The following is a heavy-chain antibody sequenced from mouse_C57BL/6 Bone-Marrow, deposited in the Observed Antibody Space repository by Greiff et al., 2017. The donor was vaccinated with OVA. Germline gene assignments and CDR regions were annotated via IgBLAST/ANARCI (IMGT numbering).Heavy chain of an antibody. CDR1: GYTFTDYY. Sequence: QVQLKESGAELVRPGASVKLSCKASGYTFTDYYINWVKQRPGQGLEWIARIYPGSGNTYYNEKFKGKATLTAENSSSTAYMQLSSLTSEDSAVYFCAITTVLDYWGQGTTLTVSS. CDR2: IYPGSGNT. D-gene: IGHD1-1*01. J-gene: IGHJ2*01. CDR3: AITTVLDY. V-gene: IGHV1-76*01.